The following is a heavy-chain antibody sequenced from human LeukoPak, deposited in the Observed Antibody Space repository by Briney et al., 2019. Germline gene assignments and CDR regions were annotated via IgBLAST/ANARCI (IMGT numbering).Heavy chain of an antibody. CDR1: GFPFSSFG. J-gene: IGHJ6*04. CDR2: ISSSGSTI. D-gene: IGHD3-10*02. V-gene: IGHV3-48*04. CDR3: AELGITMIGGV. Sequence: GGPLRLSCAASGFPFSSFGMNWVRQAPGKGLEWVSYISSSGSTIYYADSVKGRFNISRDNAKNSLHLQMNSLRAEDTAVYYCAELGITMIGGVWGKGTTVTISS.